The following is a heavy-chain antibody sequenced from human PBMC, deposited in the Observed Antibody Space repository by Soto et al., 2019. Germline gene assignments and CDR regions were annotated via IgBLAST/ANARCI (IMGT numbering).Heavy chain of an antibody. CDR3: ARDHSGGRTGGGYYFDY. Sequence: VGSLRLSCAASGFTFSSYSMNWVRQAPVKVLEWVSSISSSSSYICYADSVKGRFTISRDNAKNSLYLQMNSLRAEDKAGFYCARDHSGGRTGGGYYFDYWGQGTLVTVS. D-gene: IGHD7-27*01. J-gene: IGHJ4*02. CDR2: ISSSSSYI. V-gene: IGHV3-21*01. CDR1: GFTFSSYS.